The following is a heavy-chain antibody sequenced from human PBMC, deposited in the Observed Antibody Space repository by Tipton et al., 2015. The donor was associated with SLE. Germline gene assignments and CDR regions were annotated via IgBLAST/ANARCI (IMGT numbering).Heavy chain of an antibody. V-gene: IGHV3-30*18. CDR2: ISYDGSNK. J-gene: IGHJ4*02. CDR3: AKDSRSVVGATTRFDY. CDR1: GFTVSSNY. Sequence: SLRLSCAASGFTVSSNYMSWVRQAPGKGLEWVAVISYDGSNKNYADSVKGRFTISRDNSKNTLSLQMNSLRAEDTAVYYCAKDSRSVVGATTRFDYWGQGTLVTVSS. D-gene: IGHD1-26*01.